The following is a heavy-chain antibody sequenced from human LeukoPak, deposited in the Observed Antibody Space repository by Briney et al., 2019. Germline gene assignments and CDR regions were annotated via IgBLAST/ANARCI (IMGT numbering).Heavy chain of an antibody. V-gene: IGHV4-30-2*01. J-gene: IGHJ4*02. D-gene: IGHD3-10*01. CDR2: IYRSGST. Sequence: PSETLSLTCAVSGGSISSGGYSWSWIRQPPGKGLEWIGYIYRSGSTYYNPSLKSRVTISVDRSKNQFSLKLSSVTAADTAVYYCARADYYGSGSYYPSFDYWGQGTLVTVSS. CDR3: ARADYYGSGSYYPSFDY. CDR1: GGSISSGGYS.